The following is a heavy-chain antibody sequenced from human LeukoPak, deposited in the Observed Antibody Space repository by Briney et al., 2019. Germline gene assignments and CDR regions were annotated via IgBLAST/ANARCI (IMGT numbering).Heavy chain of an antibody. D-gene: IGHD3-3*01. V-gene: IGHV3-48*01. CDR2: ISSSSSTI. CDR1: GFTFSSYS. CDR3: ARRAHSDFWSGYFYFDY. J-gene: IGHJ4*02. Sequence: GGSLRLSCAASGFTFSSYSMNWVRQAPGKGLEWVSYISSSSSTIYYADSVKGRFTNSRDNAKNSLYLQMNSLRAEDTAVYYCARRAHSDFWSGYFYFDYWGQGTLVTVSS.